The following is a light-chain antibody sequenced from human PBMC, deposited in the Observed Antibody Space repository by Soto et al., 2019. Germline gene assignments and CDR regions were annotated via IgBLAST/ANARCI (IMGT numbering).Light chain of an antibody. CDR1: QSVSSSY. V-gene: IGKV3-20*01. J-gene: IGKJ1*01. Sequence: EIVLTQSPGTLSLSPGERATLSCRASQSVSSSYLAWYQQKPGQAPRLLIYGAFSRATDIPDRFSGSGSGTDFTLTISRLEPEDFAVYYCHQYGSSPWTFGQGTKVEIK. CDR3: HQYGSSPWT. CDR2: GAF.